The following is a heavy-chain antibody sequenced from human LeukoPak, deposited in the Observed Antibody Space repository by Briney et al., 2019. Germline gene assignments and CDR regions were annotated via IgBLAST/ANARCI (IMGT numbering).Heavy chain of an antibody. V-gene: IGHV3-21*04. CDR3: ARGAYGSGSYYYYFDY. Sequence: GGSLRLSCAASGFTFSSYSMNWVRQAPGKGLEWVSSISRSSNYKYYADSVKGRFTISRDNAKNSLYLQMNSLRAEDTALYHCARGAYGSGSYYYYFDYWGQGTQVTVSS. CDR1: GFTFSSYS. J-gene: IGHJ4*02. D-gene: IGHD3-10*01. CDR2: ISRSSNYK.